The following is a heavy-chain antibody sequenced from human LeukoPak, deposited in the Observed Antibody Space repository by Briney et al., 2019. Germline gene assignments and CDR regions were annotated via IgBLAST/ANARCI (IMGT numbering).Heavy chain of an antibody. V-gene: IGHV1-69*05. CDR2: IIPIFGTA. CDR1: GGTLSSYA. D-gene: IGHD4-17*01. CDR3: ARSGGDYGEEGAFDI. J-gene: IGHJ3*02. Sequence: SVKVSCKASGGTLSSYAISWVRQAPGQGLEWMGGIIPIFGTANYAQKFQGRVTITTDESTSTAYMGLSSLRSEDTAVYYCARSGGDYGEEGAFDIWGQGTMVTVSS.